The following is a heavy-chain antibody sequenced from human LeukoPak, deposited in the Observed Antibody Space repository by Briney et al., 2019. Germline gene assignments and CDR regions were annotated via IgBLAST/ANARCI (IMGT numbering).Heavy chain of an antibody. CDR2: INHSGST. CDR1: GGSFSGYY. Sequence: PSETLSLTCAVYGGSFSGYYWSWIRQPPGKGLEWIGEINHSGSTNYNPSLKSRVTISVDRSKNQFSLRLSSVTAADTAVYYCARDPDTSTWYGFDYWGQGTLVTVSS. J-gene: IGHJ4*02. CDR3: ARDPDTSTWYGFDY. V-gene: IGHV4-34*01. D-gene: IGHD6-13*01.